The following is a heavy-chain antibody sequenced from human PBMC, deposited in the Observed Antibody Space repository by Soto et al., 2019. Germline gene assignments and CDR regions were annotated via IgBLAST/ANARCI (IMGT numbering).Heavy chain of an antibody. Sequence: QVQLVESGGGVVQPGRSLRLSCAASGFTISSYAMDWVRQAPGKGLEWVAGISYDGSNKYYADSVKGRFTISRDNSKNTLYLQMNSLRTEYTAVYYCARENYPDAFDIWGQGTMVTVSS. D-gene: IGHD3-10*01. CDR2: ISYDGSNK. CDR1: GFTISSYA. V-gene: IGHV3-30-3*01. J-gene: IGHJ3*02. CDR3: ARENYPDAFDI.